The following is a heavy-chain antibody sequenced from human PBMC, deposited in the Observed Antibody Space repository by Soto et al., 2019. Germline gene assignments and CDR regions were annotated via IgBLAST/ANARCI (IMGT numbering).Heavy chain of an antibody. CDR1: GYTFTSYD. D-gene: IGHD2-15*01. V-gene: IGHV1-8*01. CDR3: AAARGDRSGYYFDY. J-gene: IGHJ4*02. Sequence: ASVKVSCKASGYTFTSYDINWVRQATGQGLEWMGWINPNSGNTGYAQKFQGRVTITRNTSTSTAYMDLSSLRSEDTAVYYCAAARGDRSGYYFDYWGQGTLVTVSS. CDR2: INPNSGNT.